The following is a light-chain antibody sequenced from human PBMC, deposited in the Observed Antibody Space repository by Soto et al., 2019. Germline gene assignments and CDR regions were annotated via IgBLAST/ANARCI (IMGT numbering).Light chain of an antibody. CDR2: DAP. CDR3: QQRSNSWT. J-gene: IGKJ1*01. CDR1: QSVSSY. Sequence: EIVLTQSPATLSLSPGERATLSCRASQSVSSYLAWYQQKPGQAPRLLIYDAPNRATGIPARFSGSGSGTDFTLTISSLEPEDFAVYYCQQRSNSWTFGQGTKVEIK. V-gene: IGKV3-11*01.